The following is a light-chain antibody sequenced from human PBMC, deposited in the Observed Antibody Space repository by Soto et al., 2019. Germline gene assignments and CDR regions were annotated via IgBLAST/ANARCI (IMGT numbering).Light chain of an antibody. CDR2: GAS. J-gene: IGKJ5*01. Sequence: EIVLSQSPGTMSLSPGERVTLSCRANQSVTTRLAWYQHKPGQAPTLLMSGASNRASGVPVRFSGSGSGTDFTLTITRLEPEDFALYYCQQYGGSPITFGLGTRLEIK. CDR1: QSVTTR. CDR3: QQYGGSPIT. V-gene: IGKV3-20*01.